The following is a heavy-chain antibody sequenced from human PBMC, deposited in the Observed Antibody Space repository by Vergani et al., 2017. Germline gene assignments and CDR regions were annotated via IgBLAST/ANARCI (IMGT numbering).Heavy chain of an antibody. Sequence: EVQLVQSGAEVKKPGESLKISCKGSGYSFTSYWIGWVRQMPGKGLEWMGIIYPGDSDTRYSPSFQGQVTISADKSISTAYLQWSSLKASDTDMYYCARHVIAPLTFGGVSVYKPYYYYGMDVWGQGTTVTVSS. CDR2: IYPGDSDT. V-gene: IGHV5-51*01. J-gene: IGHJ6*02. CDR3: ARHVIAPLTFGGVSVYKPYYYYGMDV. CDR1: GYSFTSYW. D-gene: IGHD3-16*02.